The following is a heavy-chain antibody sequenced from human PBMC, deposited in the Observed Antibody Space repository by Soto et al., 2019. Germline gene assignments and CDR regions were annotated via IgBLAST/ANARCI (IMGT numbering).Heavy chain of an antibody. CDR1: GGSMINYY. J-gene: IGHJ6*02. V-gene: IGHV4-59*01. Sequence: HVQVQESGPGLVKPSETLSLTCTVSGGSMINYYWSWIRQPPGKGLEWIAYIFYSGGTKYNPSLDSRVIVTVDTSRNHFSLKLSSLTAADTAVYYCARWHSSSGYYGMDVWGQGTTVTVSS. CDR3: ARWHSSSGYYGMDV. D-gene: IGHD6-25*01. CDR2: IFYSGGT.